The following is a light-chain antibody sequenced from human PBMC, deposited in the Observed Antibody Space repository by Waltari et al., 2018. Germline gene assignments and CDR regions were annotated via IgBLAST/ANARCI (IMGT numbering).Light chain of an antibody. V-gene: IGLV2-23*03. CDR1: RRDAGGYNL. CDR2: EGV. Sequence: QSALTQPASVSGSPGQSIPLSCTGTRRDAGGYNLLSWYQQHPTKAPKLIIYEGVQRPLGVSKRFSGSKSGNTASLTISGLQAEDEADYYCCSYAGGSTFVFGTGTEVTVL. J-gene: IGLJ1*01. CDR3: CSYAGGSTFV.